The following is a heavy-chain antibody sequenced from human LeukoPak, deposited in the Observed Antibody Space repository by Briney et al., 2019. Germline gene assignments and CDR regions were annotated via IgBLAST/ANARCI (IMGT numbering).Heavy chain of an antibody. Sequence: SGGSLRLSCAASALSFSDSSSSIHWVRQASGKGLEWVGRIRSKEHMYATAYGSSVEGRFTIRRDDPKNTAYLQTNSLTPEDTAVYYCASVTTVTTKGHGAFDIWGQGTMVTVSS. D-gene: IGHD4-17*01. CDR1: ALSFSDSSSS. J-gene: IGHJ3*02. V-gene: IGHV3-73*01. CDR3: ASVTTVTTKGHGAFDI. CDR2: IRSKEHMYAT.